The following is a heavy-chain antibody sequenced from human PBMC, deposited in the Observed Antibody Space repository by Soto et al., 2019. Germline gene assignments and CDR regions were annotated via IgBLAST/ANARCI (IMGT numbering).Heavy chain of an antibody. D-gene: IGHD3-22*01. CDR3: AKDPGYYDSSGPVPNFDY. CDR1: GFTFSSYA. V-gene: IGHV3-23*01. J-gene: IGHJ4*02. Sequence: SLRLSCAASGFTFSSYAMSWVRQAPGKGLEWVSAISGSGGSTYYADSVKGRFTISRDNSKNTLYLQMNSLRAEDTAVYYCAKDPGYYDSSGPVPNFDYWGQGTLVTVSS. CDR2: ISGSGGST.